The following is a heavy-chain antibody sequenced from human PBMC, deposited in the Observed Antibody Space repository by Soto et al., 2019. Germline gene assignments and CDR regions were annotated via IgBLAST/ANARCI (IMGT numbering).Heavy chain of an antibody. CDR1: GFTFSNYY. V-gene: IGHV3-7*05. CDR2: MHQDGSET. D-gene: IGHD5-12*01. J-gene: IGHJ4*02. CDR3: ASDIAAPGSFVYFDY. Sequence: VQVVESGGGLVQPGESLRLACAASGFTFSNYYMTWVRQAPGQGLEWLANMHQDGSETYYVDSVKGRFTISRANAKSLLYRQKNSLRVEDTAVYYCASDIAAPGSFVYFDYWGQGSLVSVSS.